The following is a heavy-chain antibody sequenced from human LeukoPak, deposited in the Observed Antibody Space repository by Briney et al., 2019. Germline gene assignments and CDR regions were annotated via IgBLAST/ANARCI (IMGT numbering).Heavy chain of an antibody. J-gene: IGHJ4*02. CDR1: GGSVSSSYW. CDR2: IYHSGNT. CDR3: ARVSSSSLNGIDY. D-gene: IGHD6-13*01. V-gene: IGHV4-4*02. Sequence: SETLSLTCGVSGGSVSSSYWWSWVRQPPGKGLDWIGEIYHSGNTNYNPSLKSRVTISLDKSKNQFSLKLSSVTAADTAVYYCARVSSSSLNGIDYWGQGALVTVSS.